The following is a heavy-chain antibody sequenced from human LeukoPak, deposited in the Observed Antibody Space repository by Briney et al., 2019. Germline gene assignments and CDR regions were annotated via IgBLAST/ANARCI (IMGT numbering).Heavy chain of an antibody. CDR3: ARMSSYCDY. D-gene: IGHD2-2*01. J-gene: IGHJ4*02. V-gene: IGHV3-7*01. CDR1: GFTFSSHH. Sequence: GGSLRLSCVASGFTFSSHHMNWVRQTPGKGLESVATIKPDGSEKYYVDSVKGRFTISRDNAKSSLYLQMNSLRAEDTGVYFCARMSSYCDYWGQGTLVTISS. CDR2: IKPDGSEK.